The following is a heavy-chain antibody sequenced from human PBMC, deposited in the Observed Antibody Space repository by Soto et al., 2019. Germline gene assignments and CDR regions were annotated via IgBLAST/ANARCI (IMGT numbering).Heavy chain of an antibody. CDR1: GFTFGSYA. D-gene: IGHD2-8*01. CDR2: ISGTGDSS. CDR3: AKDIGIYGVGFFAH. J-gene: IGHJ4*02. Sequence: EVQLLESGGGLVQPGGSLRLSCAASGFTFGSYAMSWVRQAPGKGLEWVSLISGTGDSSEYANSVKGRFTISSDYSKTTVFLQINSLRTEDTAVYFCAKDIGIYGVGFFAHRGKGTLVTVSS. V-gene: IGHV3-23*01.